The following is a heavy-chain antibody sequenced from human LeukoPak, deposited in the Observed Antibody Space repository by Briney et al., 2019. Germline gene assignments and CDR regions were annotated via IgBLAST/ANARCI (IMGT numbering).Heavy chain of an antibody. CDR1: GFTFSSYA. D-gene: IGHD2-15*01. CDR2: ISYDGSNK. J-gene: IGHJ5*02. V-gene: IGHV3-30-3*01. CDR3: ARVSGPAKSGP. Sequence: GGSLRLSCAASGFTFSSYAMHWVRQAPGKGLEWVAVISYDGSNKYYADSVKGRFTISRDNSKNTLYLQMNSLRAEDTAVYYCARVSGPAKSGPWGQGTLVTVSS.